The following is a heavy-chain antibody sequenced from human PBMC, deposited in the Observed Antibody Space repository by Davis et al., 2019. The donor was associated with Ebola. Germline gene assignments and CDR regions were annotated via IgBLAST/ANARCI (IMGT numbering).Heavy chain of an antibody. CDR3: ARGGVYCSGGTCYLFYHYGLDV. CDR1: GGSFSRYY. J-gene: IGHJ6*02. Sequence: PSETLSLTCAVYGGSFSRYYWSWIRQSPGKGLEWLGDINHTGSTYYNPSLKSRVTISVDTSKSQFSLNLGSVTAADTAVYYCARGGVYCSGGTCYLFYHYGLDVWGQGTTVTVSS. V-gene: IGHV4-34*01. D-gene: IGHD2-15*01. CDR2: INHTGST.